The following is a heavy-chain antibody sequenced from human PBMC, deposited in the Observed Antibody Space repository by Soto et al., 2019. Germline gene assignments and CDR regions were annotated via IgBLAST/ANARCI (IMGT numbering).Heavy chain of an antibody. V-gene: IGHV3-9*01. CDR2: ISWNSGSI. Sequence: GGYLRLSCAASGFTFDDYAMHWVRQAPGKGLEWVSGISWNSGSIGYADSVKGRFTISRDNAKNSLYLQMNSLRAEDTALYYCYGYCSSTSCYRGANCIDSWCQGPLLSVSS. D-gene: IGHD2-2*01. CDR3: YGYCSSTSCYRGANCIDS. J-gene: IGHJ5*01. CDR1: GFTFDDYA.